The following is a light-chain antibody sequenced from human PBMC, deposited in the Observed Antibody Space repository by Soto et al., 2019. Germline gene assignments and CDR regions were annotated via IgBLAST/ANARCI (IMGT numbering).Light chain of an antibody. CDR2: GAS. J-gene: IGKJ1*01. CDR3: QQYGSSGT. V-gene: IGKV3-20*01. Sequence: EIGLTQSAGTLSRSPGERATLSCGASQSVSNNYLAWYQQKPGQAPRLLIYGASNRATGIPDRFSGTGSGTDFTLTISRLEPEEFAVYYCQQYGSSGTFGQGTKVDIK. CDR1: QSVSNNY.